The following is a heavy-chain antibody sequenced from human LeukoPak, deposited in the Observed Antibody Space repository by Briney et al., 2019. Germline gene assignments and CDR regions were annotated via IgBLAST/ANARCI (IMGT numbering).Heavy chain of an antibody. Sequence: TSETLSLTCTVSGGSISSGSYYWSWIRQPAGKGLEWIGRIYTSGSTNYNPSLKSRVTMSVDTSKNQFSLKLSSVTAADTAVYYCALSVATITYAFDIWGQGTMVTVSS. CDR3: ALSVATITYAFDI. D-gene: IGHD5-12*01. CDR1: GGSISSGSYY. V-gene: IGHV4-61*02. CDR2: IYTSGST. J-gene: IGHJ3*02.